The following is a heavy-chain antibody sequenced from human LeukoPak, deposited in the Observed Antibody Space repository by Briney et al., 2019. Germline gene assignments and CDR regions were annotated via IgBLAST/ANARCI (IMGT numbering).Heavy chain of an antibody. V-gene: IGHV4-34*01. CDR2: INHSGST. D-gene: IGHD3-10*01. J-gene: IGHJ4*02. Sequence: SETLSLTCAVYGVSFSGYYWSWIRQPPGKGLEWIGEINHSGSTNYNPSLKSRVTISVDTSKNQFSLKLSSVTAADTAVYYCARERPPGDYWGQGTLVTVSS. CDR3: ARERPPGDY. CDR1: GVSFSGYY.